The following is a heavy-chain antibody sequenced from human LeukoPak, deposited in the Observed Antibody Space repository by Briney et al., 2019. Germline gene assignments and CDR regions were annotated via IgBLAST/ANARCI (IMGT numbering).Heavy chain of an antibody. Sequence: SETLSLTCTVSGGSISSYYWSWIRRPPGKGLEWIGYIYYSGSTNYNPSLKSRVTISVDTSKNQFSLKLSSVTAADMAVYCCAREGSSWYGEENWFDPWGQGTLVTVSS. V-gene: IGHV4-59*01. CDR3: AREGSSWYGEENWFDP. CDR1: GGSISSYY. D-gene: IGHD6-13*01. CDR2: IYYSGST. J-gene: IGHJ5*02.